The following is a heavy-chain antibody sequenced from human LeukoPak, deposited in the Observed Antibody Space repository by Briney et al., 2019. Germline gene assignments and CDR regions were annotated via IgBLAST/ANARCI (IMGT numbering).Heavy chain of an antibody. CDR2: IIPIFGTA. CDR3: AKWSREADAFDI. V-gene: IGHV1-69*05. CDR1: GGTFSSYA. J-gene: IGHJ3*02. Sequence: SVKVSCKASGGTFSSYAISWVRQAPGQGLEWMGGIIPIFGTANYAQKFQGRVTITTDESTSTAYMELSSLRSEDTAVYYCAKWSREADAFDIWGQGTMVTVSS. D-gene: IGHD2-8*01.